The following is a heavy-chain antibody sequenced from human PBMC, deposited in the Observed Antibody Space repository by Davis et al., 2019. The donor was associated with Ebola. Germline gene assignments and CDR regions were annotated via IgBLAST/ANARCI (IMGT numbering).Heavy chain of an antibody. V-gene: IGHV3-7*03. CDR1: GFTFSDAS. D-gene: IGHD6-13*01. Sequence: PGGSLRLSCAASGFTFSDASMNRVRQAPGTGLEWVANIKYDGSERYYVDSVKGRFTITRDNAKNSLFLQMDSLRGDDTAVYYCTRSSSGGLRGIDYWGQGTLVTVSS. CDR2: IKYDGSER. CDR3: TRSSSGGLRGIDY. J-gene: IGHJ4*02.